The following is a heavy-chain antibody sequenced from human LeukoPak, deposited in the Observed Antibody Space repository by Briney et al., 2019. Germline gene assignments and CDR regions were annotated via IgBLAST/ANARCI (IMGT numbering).Heavy chain of an antibody. V-gene: IGHV4-30-4*01. Sequence: SETLSLTCTVSGGSISSGDYYWSWIRQPPGKGLEWIGYIYYSGSTYYNPSLKSRVTISVDTSKNQFSLKLSSVTAADTAEYYCARRYSGSYRGFVYWGQGTLVTVSS. J-gene: IGHJ4*02. CDR1: GGSISSGDYY. CDR3: ARRYSGSYRGFVY. CDR2: IYYSGST. D-gene: IGHD1-26*01.